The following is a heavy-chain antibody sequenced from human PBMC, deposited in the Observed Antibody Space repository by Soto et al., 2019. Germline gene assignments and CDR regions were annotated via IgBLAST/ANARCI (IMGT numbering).Heavy chain of an antibody. CDR3: AGAPKEFWYCYFLDP. J-gene: IGHJ5*02. CDR2: ISAYNGQT. CDR1: GYPFDTHG. V-gene: IGHV1-18*01. D-gene: IGHD2-21*01. Sequence: AGGKVSYKACGYPFDTHGIDWVLQAPGQRPEWMGWISAYNGQTDDAQNFQGRVTMATDTSTNTAYMELRNLRSDDTAAYYCAGAPKEFWYCYFLDPWGMCTLGTGSS.